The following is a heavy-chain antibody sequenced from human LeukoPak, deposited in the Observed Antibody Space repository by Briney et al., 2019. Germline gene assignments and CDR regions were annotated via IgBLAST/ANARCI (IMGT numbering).Heavy chain of an antibody. J-gene: IGHJ4*02. CDR3: GRHKGMPGYSTY. CDR1: GGSLSTYY. Sequence: NPSETLSLTCTVSGGSLSTYYWSWIRQPPGKGLEWIGNIYYSGSTYYNPSLKSRVTISVDTSKNQFSLKLSSVTAADTAVYYCGRHKGMPGYSTYWGQGSLVTVSS. V-gene: IGHV4-59*04. D-gene: IGHD4-11*01. CDR2: IYYSGST.